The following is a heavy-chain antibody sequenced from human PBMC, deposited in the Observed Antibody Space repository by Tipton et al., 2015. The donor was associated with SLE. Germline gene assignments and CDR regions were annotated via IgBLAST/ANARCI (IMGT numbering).Heavy chain of an antibody. CDR3: ARARGELGGSGWYFEL. D-gene: IGHD1-26*01. V-gene: IGHV3-30*02. CDR2: IRHDGNTK. Sequence: SLRLSCAASEVTFSSYGMHWVRQAPGKGLEWVAYIRHDGNTKYYADSVKGRFSISRDNSKTTLDLQMNTLRAEDTAVYYCARARGELGGSGWYFELWGRGTLVIVSS. J-gene: IGHJ2*01. CDR1: EVTFSSYG.